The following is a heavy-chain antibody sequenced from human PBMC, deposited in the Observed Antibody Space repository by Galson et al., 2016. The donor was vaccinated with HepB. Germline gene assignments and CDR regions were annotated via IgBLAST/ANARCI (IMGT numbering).Heavy chain of an antibody. CDR1: AFTFRSFW. Sequence: SLRLSCAASAFTFRSFWMSWVRQAPGKGLEWVANIKQDGTEKYYMDSVKGRFTISRDNAKNSLYLQMNSLKADDTAVYYCARVVFGSVLIGHFDPWGQGALVTVSS. J-gene: IGHJ5*02. CDR3: ARVVFGSVLIGHFDP. CDR2: IKQDGTEK. V-gene: IGHV3-7*03. D-gene: IGHD3-10*01.